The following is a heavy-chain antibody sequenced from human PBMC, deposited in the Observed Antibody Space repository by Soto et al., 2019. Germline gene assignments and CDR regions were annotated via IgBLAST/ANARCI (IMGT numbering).Heavy chain of an antibody. CDR3: ARDSGIPGRFWYFDI. CDR2: VNPKRGGT. Sequence: QVLLVHSGAEVKEPGASVKVSCKTYVYTFYNYFLHWVRQAPGQGPEWMGFVNPKRGGTEYAQKFQGRVTMTRDTSINTVYLDLSSLTSDDTAIYYCARDSGIPGRFWYFDICGRGTLVTGSS. D-gene: IGHD3-3*01. V-gene: IGHV1-2*02. CDR1: VYTFYNYF. J-gene: IGHJ2*01.